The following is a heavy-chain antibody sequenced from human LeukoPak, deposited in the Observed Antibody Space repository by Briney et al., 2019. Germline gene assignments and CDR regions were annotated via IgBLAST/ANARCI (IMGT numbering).Heavy chain of an antibody. V-gene: IGHV3-30-3*01. D-gene: IGHD6-13*01. CDR2: ISYDGSNK. CDR3: AREPPIAADRRRHKDDY. CDR1: GFTFSSYA. Sequence: GGSLRLSCATSGFTFSSYAMHWVRQAPGKGLEWVAFISYDGSNKYYADSVKGRFTISRDNSKNTLYLQMNSLRAEDTAVYYCAREPPIAADRRRHKDDYWGQGTLVTVSS. J-gene: IGHJ4*02.